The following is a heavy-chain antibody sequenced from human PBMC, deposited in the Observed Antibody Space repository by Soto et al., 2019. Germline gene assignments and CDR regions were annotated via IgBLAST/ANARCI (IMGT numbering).Heavy chain of an antibody. V-gene: IGHV3-30*03. J-gene: IGHJ6*02. CDR2: ISYDGSNK. D-gene: IGHD2-2*01. Sequence: GGSLRLSCAASGFTFSSYGMHWVRQAPGKGLEWVAVISYDGSNKYYADSVKGRFTISRDNSKNTLYLQMNSLRVEDTAVYYCARDSDCHSTSCFFPPHVWGQGTTVTVSS. CDR3: ARDSDCHSTSCFFPPHV. CDR1: GFTFSSYG.